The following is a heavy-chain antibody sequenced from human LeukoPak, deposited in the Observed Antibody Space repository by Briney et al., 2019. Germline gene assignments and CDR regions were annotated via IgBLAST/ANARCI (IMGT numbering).Heavy chain of an antibody. V-gene: IGHV3-48*03. D-gene: IGHD3-9*01. CDR1: GFTFSSYE. CDR2: ISSSGNTI. Sequence: PGGSLRLSCAASGFTFSSYEMNWVRQAPGKGLEWVSYISSSGNTIYYADSVKGRFTISRDNAKNSLYLQMNSLRAEDTAVYYCARTDILTGSHDYWGQGTLVTVSS. CDR3: ARTDILTGSHDY. J-gene: IGHJ4*02.